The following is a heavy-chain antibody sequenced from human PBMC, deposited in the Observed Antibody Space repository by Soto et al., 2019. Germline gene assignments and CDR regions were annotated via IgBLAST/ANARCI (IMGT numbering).Heavy chain of an antibody. Sequence: VGSLRLSCAASGFTFSSYAMHWVRQAPGKGLEWVAVISYDGSNKYYADSVKGRFTISRDNSKNTLYLQMNSLRAEDTAVYYCARSLGKYYFDYWGQGTLVTVSS. CDR1: GFTFSSYA. J-gene: IGHJ4*02. CDR3: ARSLGKYYFDY. V-gene: IGHV3-30-3*01. CDR2: ISYDGSNK.